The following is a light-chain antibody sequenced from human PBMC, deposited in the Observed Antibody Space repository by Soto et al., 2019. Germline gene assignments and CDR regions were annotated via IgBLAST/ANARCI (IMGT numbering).Light chain of an antibody. Sequence: EIVLTQSPGTLSLSPGERATLSCRASQSVSSSYLAWYQQKPGQAPRLLIYGASSRATGIPDRFSGSGSGTDFTLNISSLEPEDLAVYYCKQYGSSPDTFGRGTKLEIK. CDR1: QSVSSSY. CDR3: KQYGSSPDT. CDR2: GAS. V-gene: IGKV3-20*01. J-gene: IGKJ2*01.